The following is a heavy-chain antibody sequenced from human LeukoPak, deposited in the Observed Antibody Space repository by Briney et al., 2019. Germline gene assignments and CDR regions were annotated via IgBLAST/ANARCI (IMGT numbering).Heavy chain of an antibody. V-gene: IGHV1-18*01. CDR1: GYTFTSYD. J-gene: IGHJ4*02. Sequence: GASVKVSCKASGYTFTSYDISWVRQAPGQGLEWMGWISAYNSNTNYAQKLQGRVTMTTDTSTSTAYMELRSLRSDDTAVYYCVRMNGEGLFDYWGQGTLVTVSS. CDR3: VRMNGEGLFDY. CDR2: ISAYNSNT. D-gene: IGHD4-17*01.